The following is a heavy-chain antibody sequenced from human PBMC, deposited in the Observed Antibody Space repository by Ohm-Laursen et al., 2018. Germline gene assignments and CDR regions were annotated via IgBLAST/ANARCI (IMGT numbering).Heavy chain of an antibody. V-gene: IGHV1-18*01. CDR2: ISAYTGKT. J-gene: IGHJ6*02. Sequence: SVYASCKVSAYTFTSSGISWVRQAPGQGLGWMGLISAYTGKTNYTQKRQGRVTMTTDTSTSTAYMVLRSLRSDDTSVYYCAGIGYCSSTSCYYYYYYGMDVWGQGTTVTVSS. CDR3: AGIGYCSSTSCYYYYYYGMDV. CDR1: AYTFTSSG. D-gene: IGHD2-2*01.